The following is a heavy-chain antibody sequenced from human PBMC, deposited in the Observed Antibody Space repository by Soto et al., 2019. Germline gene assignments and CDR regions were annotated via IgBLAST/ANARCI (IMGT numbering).Heavy chain of an antibody. D-gene: IGHD3-3*01. CDR3: ARDRFWSGLISDPWFDP. J-gene: IGHJ5*02. CDR2: IWYDGSNK. V-gene: IGHV3-33*01. CDR1: GFTFSSYG. Sequence: PGGSLRLSCAASGFTFSSYGMHWVRQAPGKGLEWVAVIWYDGSNKYYADSVKGRFTISRDNSKNTLYLQMNSLRAEDTAVYYCARDRFWSGLISDPWFDPWGQGTLVTVSS.